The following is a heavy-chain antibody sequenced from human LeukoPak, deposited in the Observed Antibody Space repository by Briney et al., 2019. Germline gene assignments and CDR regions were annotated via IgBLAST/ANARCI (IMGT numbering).Heavy chain of an antibody. CDR1: GGSITSGSYY. CDR2: IFTSGNT. CDR3: ARAGGYCGRISCPYYFDY. J-gene: IGHJ4*02. D-gene: IGHD2-15*01. Sequence: SQTLSLTCTVSGGSITSGSYYWSWIRQPAGQGLEWIGRIFTSGNTNYNPSLKSRVTISVDTSKNQFSLKLTSVTAADTAVYYCARAGGYCGRISCPYYFDYWGQGSLVAVSS. V-gene: IGHV4-61*02.